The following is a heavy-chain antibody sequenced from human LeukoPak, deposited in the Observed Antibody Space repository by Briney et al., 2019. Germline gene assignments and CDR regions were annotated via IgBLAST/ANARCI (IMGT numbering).Heavy chain of an antibody. Sequence: GGSLRLSCAASGFTFSGYSMNWVRQGPGKGLEWVSSITSSSSSTYYADSVKGRFTISRDNAKNSLYLHMNSLRAEDTAVYYCAPAGGISTWYFYYWGQGTLVTVSS. J-gene: IGHJ4*02. CDR3: APAGGISTWYFYY. CDR1: GFTFSGYS. V-gene: IGHV3-21*01. D-gene: IGHD1-26*01. CDR2: ITSSSSST.